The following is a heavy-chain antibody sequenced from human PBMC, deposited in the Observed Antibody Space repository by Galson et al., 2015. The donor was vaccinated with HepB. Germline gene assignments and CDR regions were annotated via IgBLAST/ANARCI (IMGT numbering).Heavy chain of an antibody. CDR2: ISASSIST. Sequence: SLRLSCAASGFTFNTYAMSWVRQAPGKGLEWVSAISASSISTYYADSVRGRFTISRDNSKKTLYLQMDIVGAEDTAVYYCAKDGTYYDYGDSYFDYWGQGTLVLVST. D-gene: IGHD4-17*01. J-gene: IGHJ4*02. CDR1: GFTFNTYA. CDR3: AKDGTYYDYGDSYFDY. V-gene: IGHV3-23*01.